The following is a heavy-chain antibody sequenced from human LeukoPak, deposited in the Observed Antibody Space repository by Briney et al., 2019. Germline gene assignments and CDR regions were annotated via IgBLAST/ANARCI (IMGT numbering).Heavy chain of an antibody. CDR2: INTSGST. CDR1: GGSFSGYY. V-gene: IGHV4-34*01. D-gene: IGHD2/OR15-2a*01. J-gene: IGHJ4*02. Sequence: SETLSLSCAVYGGSFSGYYWSWIRQPPGKGLEWIGEINTSGSTNYNPALKSRVTTSVDTSKNQFSQMQSSRTAADTAVYYCARVRGRNSFPDYWGQGTLVTVSS. CDR3: ARVRGRNSFPDY.